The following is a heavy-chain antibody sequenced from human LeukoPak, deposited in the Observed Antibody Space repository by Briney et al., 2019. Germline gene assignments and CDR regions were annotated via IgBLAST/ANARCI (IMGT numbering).Heavy chain of an antibody. V-gene: IGHV3-30-3*01. Sequence: GGSLRLSCAASGFTFSSYAMHWVRQAPGKGLEWVAVISYDGSNKYYADSVKGRFTISRDNSKNTLYLQMNSLRAEDTAVYYCARDGSGYYDSSGYYHWGQGTLVTISS. CDR3: ARDGSGYYDSSGYYH. CDR2: ISYDGSNK. CDR1: GFTFSSYA. D-gene: IGHD3-22*01. J-gene: IGHJ4*02.